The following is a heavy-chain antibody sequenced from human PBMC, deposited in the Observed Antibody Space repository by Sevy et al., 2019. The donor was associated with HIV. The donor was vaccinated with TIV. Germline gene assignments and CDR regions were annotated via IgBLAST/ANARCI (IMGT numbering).Heavy chain of an antibody. CDR2: LSFGCGEM. Sequence: GGSLRLSCAASGFTFSKYSMSWVRQPPGKGLEWVSTLSFGCGEMNYADSVKGRFTISRDNSKSSGYLQMNNLRPEDTAAYYCAREGCTKPHDYWGQGTLVTVSS. D-gene: IGHD2-8*01. CDR3: AREGCTKPHDY. J-gene: IGHJ4*02. CDR1: GFTFSKYS. V-gene: IGHV3-23*01.